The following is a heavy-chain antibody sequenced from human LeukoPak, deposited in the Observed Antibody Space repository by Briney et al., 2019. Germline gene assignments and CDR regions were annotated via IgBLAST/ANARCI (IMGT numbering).Heavy chain of an antibody. J-gene: IGHJ6*02. CDR2: TYPGDSDT. CDR1: GYSFISYW. CDR3: ARRSGAGVAVVASDYCGMDV. V-gene: IGHV5-51*01. Sequence: GESLKISCKGSGYSFISYWIAWVRQMPGKGQEWIGITYPGDSDTRYSPSFQGQVTISADKSITTAYLQLSSLKASDSAIYYCARRSGAGVAVVASDYCGMDVWGQGTAVTVSS. D-gene: IGHD6-19*01.